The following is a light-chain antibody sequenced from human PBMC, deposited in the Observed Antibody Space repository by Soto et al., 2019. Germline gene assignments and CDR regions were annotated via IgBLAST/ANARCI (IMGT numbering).Light chain of an antibody. CDR1: QTVLYHSNNKNY. V-gene: IGKV4-1*01. Sequence: DIVMTQSPDSLAVSLGERTTINCKSSQTVLYHSNNKNYLAWYHQKPGQPPKLLIYWASTRESGVPARFSGSGSGTDFTLTISSLQAEDVGIYFCPQYGSLPWTFGQGTKVEIK. CDR3: PQYGSLPWT. J-gene: IGKJ1*01. CDR2: WAS.